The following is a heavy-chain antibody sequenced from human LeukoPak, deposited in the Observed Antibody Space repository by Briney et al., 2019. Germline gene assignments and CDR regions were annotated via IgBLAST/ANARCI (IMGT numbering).Heavy chain of an antibody. CDR3: TKDRHDRQYSSSLYSYYYDVDV. D-gene: IGHD6-19*01. Sequence: VTVISYDVSQKYYADSVKGRFTISRDNSKNTLYLQMNSLRVEDTAVYFCTKDRHDRQYSSSLYSYYYDVDVWGQGTTVTVSS. CDR2: ISYDVSQK. V-gene: IGHV3-30*18. J-gene: IGHJ6*02.